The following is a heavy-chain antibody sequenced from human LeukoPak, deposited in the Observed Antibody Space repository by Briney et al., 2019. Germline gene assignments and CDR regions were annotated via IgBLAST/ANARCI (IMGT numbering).Heavy chain of an antibody. V-gene: IGHV4-31*03. CDR2: IYYSGGT. CDR1: GGSIRSGGYY. CDR3: ARAEGGKTLDY. Sequence: SQTLSLICSVSGGSIRSGGYYWSWIRQHPGKGLEWIGYIYYSGGTYYNPSLKSRVTISVDTSKNQFSLKLSSVTAADTAVYYCARAEGGKTLDYWGQGTLVTISS. D-gene: IGHD4-23*01. J-gene: IGHJ4*02.